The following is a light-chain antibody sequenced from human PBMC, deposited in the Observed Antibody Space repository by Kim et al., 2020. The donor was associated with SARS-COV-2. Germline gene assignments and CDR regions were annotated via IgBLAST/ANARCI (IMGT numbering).Light chain of an antibody. J-gene: IGLJ3*02. CDR3: ASRDSSGNHLGV. CDR2: GRN. Sequence: SSELTQDPAVSVALGQTVTITCRGDNLRIYYTNWYQQKPGQAPKLVLYGRNDRPSGIPDRFSGSSSGITSSLTISGAQAEDEADYFCASRDSSGNHLGVFGGGTQLTVL. V-gene: IGLV3-19*01. CDR1: NLRIYY.